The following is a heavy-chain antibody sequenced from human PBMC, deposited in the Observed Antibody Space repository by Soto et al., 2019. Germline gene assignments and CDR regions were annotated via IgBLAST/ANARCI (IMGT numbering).Heavy chain of an antibody. Sequence: QVQLQESGPGLVKPSETLSLTCTVSGGSISGGVHSWSWIRQPPGKGLEWIGHIFDSGSTYYNPSLKSRLTISVDKSKNQFSLGLSSVTAAVTAVYYCAREIMPLTNDWYFDLWGRGTLVTVSS. CDR2: IFDSGST. V-gene: IGHV4-30-4*01. CDR1: GGSISGGVHS. CDR3: AREIMPLTNDWYFDL. D-gene: IGHD2-8*01. J-gene: IGHJ2*01.